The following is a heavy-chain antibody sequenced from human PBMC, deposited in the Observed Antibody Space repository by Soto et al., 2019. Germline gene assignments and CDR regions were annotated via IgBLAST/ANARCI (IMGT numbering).Heavy chain of an antibody. Sequence: SVKVSCKASGGTFSSYAISWVRQAPGQGLEWMGGIIPIFGTANYAQKFQGRVTITADKSTSTAYMELSSLRSEDTAVYYCARVYWSQTGEGYWGQGTLVTVAS. CDR1: GGTFSSYA. CDR3: ARVYWSQTGEGY. D-gene: IGHD3-16*01. V-gene: IGHV1-69*06. J-gene: IGHJ4*02. CDR2: IIPIFGTA.